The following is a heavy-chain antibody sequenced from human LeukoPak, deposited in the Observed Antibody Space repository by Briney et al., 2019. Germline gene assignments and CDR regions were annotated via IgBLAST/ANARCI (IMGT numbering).Heavy chain of an antibody. CDR1: GFTFSSYS. D-gene: IGHD3-22*01. J-gene: IGHJ4*02. CDR3: AKCGSPGPTYYYDSSGYLSDLDY. CDR2: ISSSLTYI. Sequence: GGSLRLSCAASGFTFSSYSMNWVRQAPGKGLEGVSSISSSLTYIYYADSVKGRFTISRDNSENTLYLQMNSLKAEDTAVYYCAKCGSPGPTYYYDSSGYLSDLDYWGQGTLVTVSS. V-gene: IGHV3-21*04.